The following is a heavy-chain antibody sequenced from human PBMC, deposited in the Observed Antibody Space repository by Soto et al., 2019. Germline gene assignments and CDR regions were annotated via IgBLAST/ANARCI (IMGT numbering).Heavy chain of an antibody. Sequence: GGSLRLSCAASGFTFSSYWMSWVRQAPGKGLEWVANIKQDGSGKYYVDSVKGRFTISRDNAKNSLYLQMNSLRAEDTAVYYCAREVESSGTIFYYYMDVWGKGTTVTVSS. CDR1: GFTFSSYW. CDR3: AREVESSGTIFYYYMDV. D-gene: IGHD1-7*01. V-gene: IGHV3-7*01. CDR2: IKQDGSGK. J-gene: IGHJ6*03.